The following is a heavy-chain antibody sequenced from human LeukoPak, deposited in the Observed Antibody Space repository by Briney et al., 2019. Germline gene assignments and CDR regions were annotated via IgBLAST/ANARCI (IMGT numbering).Heavy chain of an antibody. CDR3: AKGYSGYVDY. Sequence: PGGSLRLSCTASGFTFSGYEMNWVRQAPGKGLEWVSYISSSGSTIFYADSVKGRFTISRDNAKNSLYLQMNSLRAEDTAVYYCAKGYSGYVDYWGQGTLVTVSS. J-gene: IGHJ4*02. CDR1: GFTFSGYE. D-gene: IGHD5-12*01. CDR2: ISSSGSTI. V-gene: IGHV3-48*03.